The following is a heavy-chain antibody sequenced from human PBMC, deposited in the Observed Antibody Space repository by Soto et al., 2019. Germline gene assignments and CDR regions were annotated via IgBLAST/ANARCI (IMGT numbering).Heavy chain of an antibody. CDR3: ARDGITMVRGVVYYYGMDV. D-gene: IGHD3-10*01. CDR2: IYYSGST. V-gene: IGHV4-61*01. J-gene: IGHJ6*02. CDR1: GGSVSSGSYY. Sequence: PSETLSLTCTVSGGSVSSGSYYWSCIRQPPGKGLEWIGYIYYSGSTNYNPSLKSRVTISVDTSKNQFSLKLSSVTAADTAVYYCARDGITMVRGVVYYYGMDVWGQGTTVTVSS.